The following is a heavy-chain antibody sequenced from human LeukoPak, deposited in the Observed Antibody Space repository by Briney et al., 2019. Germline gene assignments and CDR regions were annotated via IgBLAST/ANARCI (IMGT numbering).Heavy chain of an antibody. V-gene: IGHV7-4-1*02. D-gene: IGHD5-12*01. CDR2: INTNTGNP. J-gene: IGHJ5*02. Sequence: VASVKVSCKASEYTFTSYGMNWVRQAPGQGLEWMGWINTNTGNPTYAQGFTGRFVFSLDTSVSTAYLQISSLKTEDTAVYYCARVGYSGYDNWFDPWGQGTLVTVSS. CDR3: ARVGYSGYDNWFDP. CDR1: EYTFTSYG.